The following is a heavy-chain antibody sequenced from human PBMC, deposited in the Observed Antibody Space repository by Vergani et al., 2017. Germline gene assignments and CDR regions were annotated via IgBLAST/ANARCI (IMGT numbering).Heavy chain of an antibody. CDR2: INPNSGGT. CDR3: ARAIFGMRGVWEEGREG. D-gene: IGHD3-3*01. Sequence: QVQLVQSGAEVKKPGASVKVSCKASGYTFTGYYMHWVRQAPGQGLEWMGWINPNSGGTNYAQKFQGRVTMTRDTSISTAYMELSRLRSDDTAVYYCARAIFGMRGVWEEGREGGGQGTTVTVSS. V-gene: IGHV1-2*02. CDR1: GYTFTGYY. J-gene: IGHJ6*02.